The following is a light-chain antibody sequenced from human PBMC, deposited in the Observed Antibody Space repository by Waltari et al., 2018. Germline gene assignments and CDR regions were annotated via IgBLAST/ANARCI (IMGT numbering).Light chain of an antibody. Sequence: EIVMTQSPATLYVSPGERATLSCRASQSVSSNLAWYQQKPGQAPRLLIYGASTRATGIPARFSGSGSGTEFTLTISSMQSEDFAVYYCQQYNNWPVFGQGTKVEIK. CDR2: GAS. CDR1: QSVSSN. J-gene: IGKJ1*01. V-gene: IGKV3-15*01. CDR3: QQYNNWPV.